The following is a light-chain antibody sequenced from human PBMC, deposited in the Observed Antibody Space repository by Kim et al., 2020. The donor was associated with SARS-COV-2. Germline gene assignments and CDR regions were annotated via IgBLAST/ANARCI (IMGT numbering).Light chain of an antibody. CDR1: TSNIGSNF. Sequence: GRRVTISCSGRTSNIGSNFVYWYQQLPGTAPKLLIYRDSKRPSGVPDRFSGSKSGTSASLAISGLRSEDETEYYCAAWDDSLRAVIFGGGTQLTVL. CDR2: RDS. J-gene: IGLJ2*01. V-gene: IGLV1-47*01. CDR3: AAWDDSLRAVI.